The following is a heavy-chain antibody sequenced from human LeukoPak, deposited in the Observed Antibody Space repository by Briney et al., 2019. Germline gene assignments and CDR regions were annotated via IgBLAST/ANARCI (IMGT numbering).Heavy chain of an antibody. D-gene: IGHD1-26*01. CDR3: AKDWELGS. V-gene: IGHV4-59*01. Sequence: SETLSLTCSVSGASISSYDWNWVRQPPGKGLEWIGNIYVRGSTNYNPSLKSRVTISLDTSKDQFSLKLTSVTAADTAFYYCAKDWELGSWGQGTLVTVSS. CDR1: GASISSYD. CDR2: IYVRGST. J-gene: IGHJ5*02.